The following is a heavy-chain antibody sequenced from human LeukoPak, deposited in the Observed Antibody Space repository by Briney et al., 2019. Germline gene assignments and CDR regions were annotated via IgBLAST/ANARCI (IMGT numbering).Heavy chain of an antibody. D-gene: IGHD3-10*02. V-gene: IGHV3-21*01. CDR3: AELGITMIGGV. J-gene: IGHJ6*04. Sequence: GGSLRLSCAASGFTFSRYAMHWVRLAPGKGLEWVSSISSSSSYIYYADSVKGRFTISRDNAKNSLYLQMNSLRAEDTAVYYCAELGITMIGGVWGKGTTVTISS. CDR2: ISSSSSYI. CDR1: GFTFSRYA.